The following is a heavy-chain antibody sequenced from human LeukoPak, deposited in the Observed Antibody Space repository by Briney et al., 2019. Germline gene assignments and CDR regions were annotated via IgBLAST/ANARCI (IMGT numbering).Heavy chain of an antibody. J-gene: IGHJ4*02. V-gene: IGHV3-23*01. CDR2: ISGSGGST. Sequence: GGSLRLSCAASGFTFSNYGMSWVRQAPGKGLEWVSSISGSGGSTDYADSVKGRFTISRDNSKNTLDLQMNSLRAEDTAVYYCANREWRRTVVGSFFDSWGQGTLVIVSS. CDR3: ANREWRRTVVGSFFDS. CDR1: GFTFSNYG. D-gene: IGHD2-21*01.